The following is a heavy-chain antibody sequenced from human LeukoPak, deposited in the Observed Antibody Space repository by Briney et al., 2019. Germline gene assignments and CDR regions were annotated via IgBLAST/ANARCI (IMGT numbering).Heavy chain of an antibody. J-gene: IGHJ5*02. CDR3: VRDRGLGRGFDP. D-gene: IGHD3-10*01. CDR1: GGSLSSFY. V-gene: IGHV4-4*07. Sequence: SETLSLTCTVSGGSLSSFYWSWIRQPAGKGLEWIGRLYNRGSTDYNPSLRSRVTMSLDTSKNQFSLKLNSVTAADTAMYYCVRDRGLGRGFDPWGQGTLVTVSS. CDR2: LYNRGST.